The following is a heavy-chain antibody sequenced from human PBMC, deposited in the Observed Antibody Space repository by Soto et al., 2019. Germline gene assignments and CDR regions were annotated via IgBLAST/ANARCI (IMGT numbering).Heavy chain of an antibody. CDR1: GGTFSSYA. J-gene: IGHJ6*02. V-gene: IGHV1-69*12. Sequence: QVQLVQSGAEVKKPGSSVKVSCKASGGTFSSYAISWVRQAPGQGLEWMGGIIPIFGTANYAQKFQGRVTITADESTSTAYMELSSLRSEDTAVYYCARDYNGLVPAAIFQPEDLLFYYYGMDVWGQGTTVTVSS. D-gene: IGHD2-2*01. CDR2: IIPIFGTA. CDR3: ARDYNGLVPAAIFQPEDLLFYYYGMDV.